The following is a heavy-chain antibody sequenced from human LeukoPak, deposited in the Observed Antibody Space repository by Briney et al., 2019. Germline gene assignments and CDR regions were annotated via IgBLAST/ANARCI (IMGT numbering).Heavy chain of an antibody. CDR2: ISSSSSYI. J-gene: IGHJ6*04. V-gene: IGHV3-21*01. D-gene: IGHD5-12*01. CDR3: ARDPARAVATIDYYYGMDV. Sequence: GGSLRLSCAASGFTFSSYSMNWVRQAPGKGLEWVSSISSSSSYIYYADSVKGRFTISRDNAKNSLYLQMNSLRAEDTAVYYCARDPARAVATIDYYYGMDVWGKGTTVTVSS. CDR1: GFTFSSYS.